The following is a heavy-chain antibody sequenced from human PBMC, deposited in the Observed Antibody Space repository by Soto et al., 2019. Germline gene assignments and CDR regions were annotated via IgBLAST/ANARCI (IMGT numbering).Heavy chain of an antibody. CDR3: AKDRGRVVVVPAAAFDS. V-gene: IGHV3-23*01. CDR2: ISGSSGTT. J-gene: IGHJ4*02. Sequence: EVQLLESGGGLVQPGGSLRLSCAASGFTFSSYAMNWVRQAPGKGLEWVSGISGSSGTTYYAESVKGRFTISRDNSKDKLYLQLNSLRDEATAVYDCAKDRGRVVVVPAAAFDSWGQGTLFTVSS. CDR1: GFTFSSYA. D-gene: IGHD2-2*01.